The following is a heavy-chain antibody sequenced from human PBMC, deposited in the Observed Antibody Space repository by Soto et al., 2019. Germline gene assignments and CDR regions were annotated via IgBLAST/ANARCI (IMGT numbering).Heavy chain of an antibody. CDR3: SSKGNLANWIQPLDF. J-gene: IGHJ4*02. V-gene: IGHV4-59*01. CDR1: GDSISRYY. CDR2: IYYSGNT. D-gene: IGHD5-18*01. Sequence: SETRSLTCPVSGDSISRYYWTWIRQPPGKGLEWIGFIYYSGNTKYNPSLKSRVTMSVDTSKNQFSMKLISVTAADTAKYFCSSKGNLANWIQPLDFWGRGTLVTVSS.